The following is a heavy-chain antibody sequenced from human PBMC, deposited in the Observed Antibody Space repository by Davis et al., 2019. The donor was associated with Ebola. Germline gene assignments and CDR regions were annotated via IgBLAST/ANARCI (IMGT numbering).Heavy chain of an antibody. D-gene: IGHD3-22*01. CDR2: IYYSGST. J-gene: IGHJ4*02. Sequence: SETLSLTCTVSGGSISSYYWSWIRQPPGKGLEWIGYIYYSGSTNYNPSLKSRVTISVDTSKNQFSLKLNSVTAADTAVYYCVRTPYYYDRSGNYPAKFDYWGQGTLVTVSS. CDR3: VRTPYYYDRSGNYPAKFDY. CDR1: GGSISSYY. V-gene: IGHV4-59*08.